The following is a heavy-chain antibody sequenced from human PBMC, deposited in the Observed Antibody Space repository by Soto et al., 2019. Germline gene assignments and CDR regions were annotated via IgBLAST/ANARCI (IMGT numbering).Heavy chain of an antibody. CDR2: IRSKPNSYAT. Sequence: EVQLVESGGGLVQPGGPLKLSCAASGFTFSASAMHWFRQASGKGLEWVGRIRSKPNSYATTYAASVEGRFTISRDDSKNTAYLQLNSLKTEDTAVYYCTRFSHFSGYYFDSWGQGTLVTVSS. J-gene: IGHJ4*02. V-gene: IGHV3-73*02. CDR3: TRFSHFSGYYFDS. CDR1: GFTFSASA. D-gene: IGHD6-19*01.